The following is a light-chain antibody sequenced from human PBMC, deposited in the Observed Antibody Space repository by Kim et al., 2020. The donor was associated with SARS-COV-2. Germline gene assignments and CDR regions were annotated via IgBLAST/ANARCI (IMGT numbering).Light chain of an antibody. CDR2: GAS. CDR3: LQHSTYPIT. V-gene: IGKV1-17*01. CDR1: QDIRND. Sequence: ASVGGRVTITCRASQDIRNDLGWYQQNPGRAPKRLIYGASSLQSGVPSRFSGSGSGTEFTLTISSVQPEDFATYFCLQHSTYPITFGQGTRLEIK. J-gene: IGKJ5*01.